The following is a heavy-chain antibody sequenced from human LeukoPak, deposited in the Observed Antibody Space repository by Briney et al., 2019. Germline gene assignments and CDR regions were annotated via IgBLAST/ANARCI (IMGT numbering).Heavy chain of an antibody. CDR2: IWYDGSNK. Sequence: GGSLRLSCAASGFTFSSYGMHWVRQAPGKGLEWVAVIWYDGSNKYYANSVMGRVTISRDKSKNTLYLQMNSLRTEDKAVYYYARGMATNGTPGYWGQGTLVTVSS. CDR3: ARGMATNGTPGY. D-gene: IGHD5-24*01. J-gene: IGHJ4*02. CDR1: GFTFSSYG. V-gene: IGHV3-33*01.